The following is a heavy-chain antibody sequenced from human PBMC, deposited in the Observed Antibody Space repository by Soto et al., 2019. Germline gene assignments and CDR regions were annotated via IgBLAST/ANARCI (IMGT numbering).Heavy chain of an antibody. Sequence: GGSLRLSCAASGFTFSSYAMSWVRQAPGKGLEWVSAISGSGGSTYYADSVKGRFTISRDNSKNTLYLQMNSLRAEDTAVYYCAKTLSRGYDFWSGYYAFDYWGQGTLVTVSS. CDR2: ISGSGGST. CDR1: GFTFSSYA. D-gene: IGHD3-3*01. CDR3: AKTLSRGYDFWSGYYAFDY. J-gene: IGHJ4*02. V-gene: IGHV3-23*01.